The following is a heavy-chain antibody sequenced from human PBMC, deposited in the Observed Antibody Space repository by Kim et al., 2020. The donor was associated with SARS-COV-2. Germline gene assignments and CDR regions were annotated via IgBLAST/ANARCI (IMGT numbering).Heavy chain of an antibody. J-gene: IGHJ4*02. D-gene: IGHD6-6*01. V-gene: IGHV2-70*01. Sequence: YYSTSLKTRLTISKDTSKNQVVLTMTNMDPVDTATYYCARSAARRPEFDYWGQGTLVTVSS. CDR3: ARSAARRPEFDY.